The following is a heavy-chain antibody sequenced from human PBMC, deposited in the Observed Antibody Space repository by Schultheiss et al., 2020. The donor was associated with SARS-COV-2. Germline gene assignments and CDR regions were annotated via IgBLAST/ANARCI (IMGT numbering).Heavy chain of an antibody. V-gene: IGHV3-30*03. CDR2: ISYDGSNK. D-gene: IGHD3/OR15-3a*01. J-gene: IGHJ6*03. CDR3: AREGLDQFYYMDV. Sequence: GGSLRLSCAASGFTFSSYSMNWVRQAPGKGLEWVAVISYDGSNKYYADSVKGRFTISRDNAKNSLYLQMNSLRAEDTAVYYCAREGLDQFYYMDVWGKGTTVTVSS. CDR1: GFTFSSYS.